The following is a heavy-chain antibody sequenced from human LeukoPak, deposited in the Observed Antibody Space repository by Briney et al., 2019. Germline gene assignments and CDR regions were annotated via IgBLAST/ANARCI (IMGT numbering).Heavy chain of an antibody. J-gene: IGHJ3*02. CDR1: GGSISSYY. V-gene: IGHV4-34*01. CDR2: INHSGST. CDR3: ARGDAFDI. Sequence: SETLSLTCTVSGGSISSYYWSWIRQPPGKGLEWIGEINHSGSTNYNPSLKSQVTISVDTSKNQFSLKLSSVTAADTAMYYCARGDAFDIWGQGTMVTVSS.